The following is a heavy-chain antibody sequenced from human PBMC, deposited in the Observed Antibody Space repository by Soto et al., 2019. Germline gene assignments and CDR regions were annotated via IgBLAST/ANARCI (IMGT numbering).Heavy chain of an antibody. Sequence: SETLSLTCTASGGSISSYYWSWIRQPPGKGLEWIGYIYYSGSTNYNPSLKSRVTISVDTSKNQFSLKLSSVTAADTAVYYCARVYYGDYNPNYFDYRGQGTLVTVSS. CDR3: ARVYYGDYNPNYFDY. CDR1: GGSISSYY. D-gene: IGHD4-17*01. V-gene: IGHV4-59*01. CDR2: IYYSGST. J-gene: IGHJ4*02.